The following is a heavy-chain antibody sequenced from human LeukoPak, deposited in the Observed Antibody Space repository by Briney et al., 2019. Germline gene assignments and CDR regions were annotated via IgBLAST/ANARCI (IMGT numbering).Heavy chain of an antibody. J-gene: IGHJ4*02. V-gene: IGHV3-66*01. D-gene: IGHD3-22*01. CDR3: AREYYYDSSGYYHHDY. Sequence: GGSLRLSCAASGFTVSSNYMSWVRQAPGKGLEWVSVIYSGGSTYYADSVKGRFTISRDNSKNTLYLQMNSLRAEDTAVYYCAREYYYDSSGYYHHDYWGQGTLVTVSS. CDR1: GFTVSSNY. CDR2: IYSGGST.